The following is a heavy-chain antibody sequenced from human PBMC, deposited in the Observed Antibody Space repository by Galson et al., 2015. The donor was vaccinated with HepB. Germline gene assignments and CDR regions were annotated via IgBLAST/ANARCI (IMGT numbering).Heavy chain of an antibody. D-gene: IGHD2-15*01. Sequence: SVKVSCKASGYNFPTYSITWVRQAPGQGLEWMGWISAYNQDTNYAQHLQGRVTMTTDTSTSIVYMELRSLRSDDTAVYYCARGAVVRVVDATQNNWFAPWGQGTLITVSS. CDR1: GYNFPTYS. CDR3: ARGAVVRVVDATQNNWFAP. V-gene: IGHV1-18*01. J-gene: IGHJ5*02. CDR2: ISAYNQDT.